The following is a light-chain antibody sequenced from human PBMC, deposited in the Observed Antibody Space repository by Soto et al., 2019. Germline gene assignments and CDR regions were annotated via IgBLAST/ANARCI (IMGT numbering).Light chain of an antibody. J-gene: IGLJ2*01. V-gene: IGLV4-69*01. CDR3: QTWGSGTVV. CDR1: SVHSSYA. Sequence: QLVLTQPPSASASLGASVKLTCTLSSVHSSYAIAWHQQQPEKGPRFLMKVNSDGSHTKGGGIPDRFSGSSSGADRYLTISSLQSEDEADYYCQTWGSGTVVFGGGTKVTVL. CDR2: VNSDGSH.